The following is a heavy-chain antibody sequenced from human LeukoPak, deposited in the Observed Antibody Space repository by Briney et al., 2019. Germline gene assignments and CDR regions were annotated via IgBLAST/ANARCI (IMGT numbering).Heavy chain of an antibody. CDR1: GPSHSRYY. V-gene: IGHV4-59*01. CDR3: ATGYYESFAT. D-gene: IGHD2/OR15-2a*01. J-gene: IGHJ5*02. CDR2: ISDTGKT. Sequence: SETLSLTRSFSGPSHSRYYWDWLGQTRGKGLECVGYISDTGKTESNTSLSSRVSVSHDTTKKHLSLSLRSVTGADSAVYYSATGYYESFATWGPGNLVTVSS.